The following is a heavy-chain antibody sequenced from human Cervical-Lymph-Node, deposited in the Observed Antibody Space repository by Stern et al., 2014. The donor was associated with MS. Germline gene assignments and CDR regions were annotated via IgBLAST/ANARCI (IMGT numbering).Heavy chain of an antibody. V-gene: IGHV2-5*02. CDR2: IYWDDDK. CDR3: AHRCSGWLTVGITDAFDI. Sequence: QVTLKESGPTLVKPTQPLTLTCTFSGFSLTTSGEGVGWIRQPPGKALEWLAIIYWDDDKRFSPSLKSRITITKDTFKNQVVLTVANVDPVDTATCYCAHRCSGWLTVGITDAFDIWGHGTRVTVSS. CDR1: GFSLTTSGEG. D-gene: IGHD3-10*02. J-gene: IGHJ3*02.